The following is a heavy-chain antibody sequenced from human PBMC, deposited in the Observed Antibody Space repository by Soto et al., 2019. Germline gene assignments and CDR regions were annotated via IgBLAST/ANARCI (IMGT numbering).Heavy chain of an antibody. V-gene: IGHV4-4*07. CDR3: ARGQRFSDWFDP. D-gene: IGHD3-3*01. CDR2: VYSSGGT. J-gene: IGHJ5*02. Sequence: MPSETLSLTCTVSGGSMSSYYWTWIRQPAGKGLEWIGRVYSSGGTHYNPSLKSRVTISLDTSKNQFSLRLLSVTDADTAVYYCARGQRFSDWFDPWGQGTLVTVSS. CDR1: GGSMSSYY.